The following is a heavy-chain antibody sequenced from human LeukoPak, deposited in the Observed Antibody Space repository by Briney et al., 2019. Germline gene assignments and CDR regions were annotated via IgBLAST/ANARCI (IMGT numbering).Heavy chain of an antibody. D-gene: IGHD5-18*01. CDR1: GFTFSNYW. J-gene: IGHJ4*02. V-gene: IGHV3-74*01. Sequence: PGGSLRLSCAASGFTFSNYWIHWVRQAPGKGLVWVSRINSDGSSTSYADSVKGRFTISRDNAKNTLYLQMNSLRAEDTAVYYCARGGYSNGPFHYWGQGTLVTVSS. CDR2: INSDGSST. CDR3: ARGGYSNGPFHY.